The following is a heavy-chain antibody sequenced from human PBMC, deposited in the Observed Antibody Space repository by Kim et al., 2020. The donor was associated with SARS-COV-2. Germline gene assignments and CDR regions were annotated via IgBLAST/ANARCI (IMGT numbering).Heavy chain of an antibody. CDR3: ARHIKPVGDRKAHSSSYWFDP. Sequence: SETLSLTCTVSGGSISSSSYYWGWIRQPPGKGLEWIGSIYYSGSTYYNPSLKSRVTISVDTSKNQFSLKLSSVTAADTAVYYCARHIKPVGDRKAHSSSYWFDPWGQGTLVTVSS. CDR2: IYYSGST. V-gene: IGHV4-39*01. J-gene: IGHJ5*02. D-gene: IGHD6-13*01. CDR1: GGSISSSSYY.